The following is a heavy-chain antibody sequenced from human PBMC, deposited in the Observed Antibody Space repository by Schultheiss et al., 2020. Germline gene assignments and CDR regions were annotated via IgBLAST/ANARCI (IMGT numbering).Heavy chain of an antibody. Sequence: GESLKISCAASGFTFSDYYMSWIRQAPGKGLEWVSYISSSSSTIYYADSVKGRFTISRDNAKNSLYLQMNSLRAEDTAVYYCTTERYSSGWYQAYFDYWGQGTLVTVSS. D-gene: IGHD6-19*01. CDR2: ISSSSSTI. V-gene: IGHV3-11*01. CDR3: TTERYSSGWYQAYFDY. J-gene: IGHJ4*02. CDR1: GFTFSDYY.